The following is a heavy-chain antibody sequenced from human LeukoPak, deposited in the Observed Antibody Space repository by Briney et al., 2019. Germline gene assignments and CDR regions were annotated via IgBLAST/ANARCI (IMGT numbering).Heavy chain of an antibody. V-gene: IGHV1-2*02. Sequence: ASVKVSCKASGYTFTGYYMHRVRQAPGQGLEWMGWINPNSGGTNYAQKFQGRVTMTRDTSISTAYMELSRLRSDDTAVYYCARSADIAIVPTDYWGQGTLVTVSS. CDR3: ARSADIAIVPTDY. CDR1: GYTFTGYY. CDR2: INPNSGGT. J-gene: IGHJ4*02. D-gene: IGHD2-2*01.